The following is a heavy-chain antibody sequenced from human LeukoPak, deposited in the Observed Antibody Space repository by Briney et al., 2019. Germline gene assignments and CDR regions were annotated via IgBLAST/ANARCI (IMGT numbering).Heavy chain of an antibody. CDR1: GFTFSTYS. CDR2: ISSSSTTI. Sequence: GGSLRLSCAASGFTFSTYSMNWVRQAPGKGLEWVSYISSSSTTIYYADSVKGRFTISRDNAKNSLYLQMNSLRAGDTAVYYCATSLPGYYGSGSYYGPGDYWGQGTLVTVSS. J-gene: IGHJ4*02. D-gene: IGHD3-10*01. V-gene: IGHV3-48*01. CDR3: ATSLPGYYGSGSYYGPGDY.